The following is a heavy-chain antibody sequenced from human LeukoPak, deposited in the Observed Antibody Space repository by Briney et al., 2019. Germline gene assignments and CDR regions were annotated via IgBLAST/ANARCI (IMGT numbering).Heavy chain of an antibody. CDR1: GFTFRGYA. CDR3: AKDLAAGGDY. J-gene: IGHJ4*02. V-gene: IGHV3-23*01. CDR2: ISGSGGST. D-gene: IGHD3-10*01. Sequence: PGGSLRLSCAASGFTFRGYAMSWVRQAPGKGLEWVSAISGSGGSTYYADSVQGRVTLHRDNSKNTLYLQMNSLRAEDTAVYDCAKDLAAGGDYWGQGTLVTVSS.